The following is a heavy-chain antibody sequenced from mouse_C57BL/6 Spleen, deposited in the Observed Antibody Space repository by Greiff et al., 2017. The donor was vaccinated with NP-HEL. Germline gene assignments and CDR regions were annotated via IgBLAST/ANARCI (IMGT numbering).Heavy chain of an antibody. J-gene: IGHJ2*01. CDR1: GYAFSSSW. V-gene: IGHV1-82*01. Sequence: VMLVESGPELVKPGASVKISCKASGYAFSSSWMNWVKQRPGKGLEWIGRIYPGDGDTNYTGKFKGKATLTADKSSSTAYMQLSSLTSEDSAVYFCARDYGSSYYFDYWGQGTTLTVSS. D-gene: IGHD1-1*01. CDR2: IYPGDGDT. CDR3: ARDYGSSYYFDY.